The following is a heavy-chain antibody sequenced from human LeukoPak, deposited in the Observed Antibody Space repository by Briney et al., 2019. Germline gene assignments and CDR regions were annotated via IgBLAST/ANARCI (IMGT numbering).Heavy chain of an antibody. V-gene: IGHV3-53*01. CDR1: GFTVSSNY. Sequence: GGSLRLSCAASGFTVSSNYMSWVRQAPGKGLEWVSVIYSGGSTYYADSVKGRFTISRDNSKNTLYLQMNSQRAEDTAVYYCARSHSGYSYGYPDWGQGTLVTVSS. D-gene: IGHD5-18*01. CDR2: IYSGGST. J-gene: IGHJ4*02. CDR3: ARSHSGYSYGYPD.